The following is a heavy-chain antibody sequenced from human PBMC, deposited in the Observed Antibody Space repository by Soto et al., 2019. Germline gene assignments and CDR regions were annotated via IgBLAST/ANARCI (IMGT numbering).Heavy chain of an antibody. V-gene: IGHV3-33*01. J-gene: IGHJ4*02. CDR2: VWSDGSKK. CDR3: VRVFDTYYFDL. CDR1: GFTFSTYG. D-gene: IGHD3-9*01. Sequence: QVQVVESGGGVVQPGRSLRLSCAASGFTFSTYGMHWVRQAPGKGLEWVALVWSDGSKKYYADSVKGRFTISRDNSKDTLHLQMNSLRAGDTAVYYCVRVFDTYYFDLWGQGTLVTVST.